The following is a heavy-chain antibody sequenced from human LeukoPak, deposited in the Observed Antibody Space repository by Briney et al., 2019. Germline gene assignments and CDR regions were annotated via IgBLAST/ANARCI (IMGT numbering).Heavy chain of an antibody. CDR2: IYYSGST. V-gene: IGHV4-59*08. Sequence: TPSETLSLTCTVSGGSISSYYWSWIRQPPGKGLEWIGYIYYSGSTNYNPSLKSRVTISVDTSKNQFSLKLSSVTAADTAVYYCARVSWSGSFSLDIWGQGTMVTVSS. J-gene: IGHJ3*02. CDR1: GGSISSYY. D-gene: IGHD3-3*01. CDR3: ARVSWSGSFSLDI.